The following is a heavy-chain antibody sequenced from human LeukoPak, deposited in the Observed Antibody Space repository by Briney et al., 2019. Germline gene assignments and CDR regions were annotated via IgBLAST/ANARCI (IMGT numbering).Heavy chain of an antibody. CDR2: IYAGGAA. CDR1: GFTFSTNY. Sequence: PGGSLRLSCAASGFTFSTNYLSWVRQAPGKGLEWVSVIYAGGAAYYADYVEGRFTISRGASNNTLILQMHSLGVEDTAVYYCARSTSYHFDSWGQGTLVTVSS. D-gene: IGHD2-2*01. J-gene: IGHJ4*02. CDR3: ARSTSYHFDS. V-gene: IGHV3-53*01.